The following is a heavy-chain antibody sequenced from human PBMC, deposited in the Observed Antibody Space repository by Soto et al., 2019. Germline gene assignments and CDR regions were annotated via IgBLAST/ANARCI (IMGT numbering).Heavy chain of an antibody. CDR2: IYVSDSDT. Sequence: VDSLTIYRKNSWYRLTIYWFAWVVQMPGKGLEWMGIIYVSDSDTIYSPSAQGHFTISADKSIKTAYLQWSSLKASDTAIYYCATTFDYNGYFDPWGQGTKVTVSS. V-gene: IGHV5-51*01. J-gene: IGHJ5*02. CDR3: ATTFDYNGYFDP. CDR1: WYRLTIYW. D-gene: IGHD4-4*01.